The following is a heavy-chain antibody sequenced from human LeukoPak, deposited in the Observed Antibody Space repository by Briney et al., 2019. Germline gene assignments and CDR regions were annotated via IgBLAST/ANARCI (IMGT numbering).Heavy chain of an antibody. CDR1: GFTFSTYG. V-gene: IGHV3-30*02. D-gene: IGHD6-6*01. Sequence: GGSLRLSCAASGFTFSTYGMHWLRQAPGKGLEWVAFIRFDASNKYYADSVKGRFSISRDNSKNTVYLQMNSLRAEDTAIYYRANQRRDSSSSSFRYYFDYWGQGTLVTVSS. CDR3: ANQRRDSSSSSFRYYFDY. CDR2: IRFDASNK. J-gene: IGHJ4*02.